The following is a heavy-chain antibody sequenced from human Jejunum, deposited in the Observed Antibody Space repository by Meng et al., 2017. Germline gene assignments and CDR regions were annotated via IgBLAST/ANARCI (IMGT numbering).Heavy chain of an antibody. D-gene: IGHD2-8*01. Sequence: QVQLQEAGPGLVKPSGTLSLTCAVSGASISRTNWWSWVRQPPGKGLERIGKIDPSESTHYNPSLKGRVTISADRSKNQFSLRLTSVTAADTAIYYCARAYCTDVSCHDFFDSWGQGTLVTVSS. J-gene: IGHJ4*02. CDR3: ARAYCTDVSCHDFFDS. V-gene: IGHV4-4*02. CDR2: IDPSEST. CDR1: GASISRTNW.